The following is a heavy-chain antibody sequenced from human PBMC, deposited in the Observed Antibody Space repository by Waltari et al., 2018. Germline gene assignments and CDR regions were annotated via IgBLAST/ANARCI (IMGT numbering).Heavy chain of an antibody. V-gene: IGHV1-8*02. D-gene: IGHD2-21*02. CDR3: ARGRVVTATLLWFDP. CDR2: MNPNSGNT. Sequence: QLVQSGPEVKKPGTSVKVSCKASGFTFTSSAVQWVRQARGQRLEWMGWMNPNSGNTGDAPKFQGRVTMTRNTSISKAYRELRSLRSEDTAVYYCARGRVVTATLLWFDPWGQGTLVTVSS. J-gene: IGHJ5*02. CDR1: GFTFTSSA.